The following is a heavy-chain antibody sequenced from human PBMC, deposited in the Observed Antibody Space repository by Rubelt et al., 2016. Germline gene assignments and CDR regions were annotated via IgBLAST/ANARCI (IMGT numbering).Heavy chain of an antibody. V-gene: IGHV4-34*11. D-gene: IGHD3-10*01. CDR2: VYHSGSA. Sequence: QVQLQQWGAGLLKPSETLSLSCAVYGGSFSGYYWNWVRQPPGKGLEWIGYVYHSGSAKYSPSLRGRLTFSIDTSKNQFSRNRKLVAAADTAMYSCARDSGVSAGKDWFGPWGQGILVTVSS. CDR3: ARDSGVSAGKDWFGP. CDR1: GGSFSGYY. J-gene: IGHJ5*02.